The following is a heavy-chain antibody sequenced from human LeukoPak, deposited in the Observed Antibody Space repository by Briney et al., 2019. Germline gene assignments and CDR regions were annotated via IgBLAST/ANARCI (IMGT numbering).Heavy chain of an antibody. V-gene: IGHV3-7*01. Sequence: GGSLRLSCAASGFTFSSYWMSWVRQAPGKGLEWVANIKQDGSEKYYVDSVKGRFTISRDNAKNSLYLQMNSLRAEDTAVYYCARVGTYLKYYYDSSGLPWDAFDIWGQGTMVTVSS. CDR1: GFTFSSYW. D-gene: IGHD3-22*01. J-gene: IGHJ3*02. CDR3: ARVGTYLKYYYDSSGLPWDAFDI. CDR2: IKQDGSEK.